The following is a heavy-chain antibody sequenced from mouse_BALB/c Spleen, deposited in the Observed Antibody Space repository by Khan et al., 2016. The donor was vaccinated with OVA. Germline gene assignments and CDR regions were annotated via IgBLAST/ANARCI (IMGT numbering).Heavy chain of an antibody. J-gene: IGHJ3*01. D-gene: IGHD2-14*01. Sequence: EVQLQESGPSLVKPSQTLSLTCSVSGDSITSGYWSWIRKFPGNKLEYMGYMIYSGNTYYNPSLKSRISITRHTSKNQYYLQLNSVTTEDTATSYCARSTYRYAFAYWGQGTLVTISA. CDR3: ARSTYRYAFAY. CDR2: MIYSGNT. CDR1: GDSITSGY. V-gene: IGHV3-8*02.